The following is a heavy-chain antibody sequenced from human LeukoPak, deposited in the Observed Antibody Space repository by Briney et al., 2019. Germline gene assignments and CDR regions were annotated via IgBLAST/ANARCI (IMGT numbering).Heavy chain of an antibody. Sequence: TGGSLRLSCAVSGFTFSIYAMNWVRQAPGKGLEWVSTISFSGDSTFYADSVKGRFTISRDNSKNTQYLQMNSLRAEDTAVYYCATFPSGSWSAYWGQGTLVTVSS. J-gene: IGHJ4*02. CDR1: GFTFSIYA. CDR3: ATFPSGSWSAY. CDR2: ISFSGDST. V-gene: IGHV3-23*01. D-gene: IGHD1-26*01.